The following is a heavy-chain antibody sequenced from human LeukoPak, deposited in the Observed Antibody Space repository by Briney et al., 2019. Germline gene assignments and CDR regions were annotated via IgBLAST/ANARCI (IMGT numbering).Heavy chain of an antibody. CDR1: GFSFSRYW. CDR3: ARDQDGMGTTMDL. D-gene: IGHD1-7*01. Sequence: GGSLRLSCAASGFSFSRYWMHWVRQAPGEGLMWVSHINNDGSSTWYADSVKGRFTISRDNARNTLSLQMSSLGVEDTALYYCARDQDGMGTTMDLWGQGTQVTVSS. J-gene: IGHJ4*02. V-gene: IGHV3-74*01. CDR2: INNDGSST.